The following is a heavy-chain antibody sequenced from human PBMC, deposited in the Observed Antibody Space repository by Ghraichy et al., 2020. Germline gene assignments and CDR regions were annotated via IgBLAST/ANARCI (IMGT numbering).Heavy chain of an antibody. CDR3: ARVMTSYCGGDCYSHYFDF. D-gene: IGHD2-21*02. Sequence: SETLSFTCTVSGGSVSSGSHHWSWIRQPPGKGLEWIGSIYHTGGTNYNPSLKSRVTISVDTSKNQFSLKLRTVTAADTAVYYCARVMTSYCGGDCYSHYFDFWGQGTLVTASS. J-gene: IGHJ4*02. CDR2: IYHTGGT. V-gene: IGHV4-61*01. CDR1: GGSVSSGSHH.